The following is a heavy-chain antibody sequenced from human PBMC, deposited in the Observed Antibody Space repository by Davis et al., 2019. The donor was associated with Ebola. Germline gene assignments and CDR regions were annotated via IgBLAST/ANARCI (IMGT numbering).Heavy chain of an antibody. Sequence: ASVKVSCKASGYTFTGYYMHWVRQAPGQGLEWMGWINPNSGGTNYAQKFQGRVTMTRDTSISTAYMELSRLRSDDTAVYYCARGHEGSRTNEYSSSSGWFDPWGQGTLVTVSS. CDR3: ARGHEGSRTNEYSSSSGWFDP. CDR2: INPNSGGT. CDR1: GYTFTGYY. V-gene: IGHV1-2*02. J-gene: IGHJ5*02. D-gene: IGHD6-6*01.